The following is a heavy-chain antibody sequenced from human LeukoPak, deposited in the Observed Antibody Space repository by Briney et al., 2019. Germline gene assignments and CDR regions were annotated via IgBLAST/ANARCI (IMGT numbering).Heavy chain of an antibody. CDR1: GFTFSNAW. J-gene: IGHJ4*02. D-gene: IGHD3-22*01. CDR2: IKSKTDGGTT. CDR3: TNLNPPYYYDSSGSPKWDY. Sequence: GGSLRLSCAASGFTFSNAWMSWVRQAPGKGLEWVGRIKSKTDGGTTGYAAPVKGRFTISRDDSKNTLYLQMNSLKTEDTAVYYCTNLNPPYYYDSSGSPKWDYWGQGTLVTVSS. V-gene: IGHV3-15*01.